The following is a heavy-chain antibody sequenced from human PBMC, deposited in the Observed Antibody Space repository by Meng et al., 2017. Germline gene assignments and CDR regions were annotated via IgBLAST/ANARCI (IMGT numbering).Heavy chain of an antibody. CDR2: ISSSSSYI. CDR3: ARNKKQYSSSSELRYYCGMDV. CDR1: GFTFSSYS. D-gene: IGHD6-6*01. V-gene: IGHV3-21*01. Sequence: GESLKISCAASGFTFSSYSMNWVRQAPGKGLEWVSSISSSSSYIYYAESVKGRFTISRDNAKNSLYLQMNSLRVEDTAVYYCARNKKQYSSSSELRYYCGMDVWGQGTTVTVSS. J-gene: IGHJ6*02.